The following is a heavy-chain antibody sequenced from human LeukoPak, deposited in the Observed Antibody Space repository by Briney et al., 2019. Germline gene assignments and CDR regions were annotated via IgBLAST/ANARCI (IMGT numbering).Heavy chain of an antibody. V-gene: IGHV1-69*13. CDR2: IIPIFGTA. Sequence: SVTVSFTASGGTFSSYAISWVRQAPGQGLEWMGGIIPIFGTANYAQKFQGRVTITADESTSTAYMELSSLRSEDTAVYYCAREGEDTAMVTLVYWGQGTLVTVSS. D-gene: IGHD5-18*01. J-gene: IGHJ4*02. CDR3: AREGEDTAMVTLVY. CDR1: GGTFSSYA.